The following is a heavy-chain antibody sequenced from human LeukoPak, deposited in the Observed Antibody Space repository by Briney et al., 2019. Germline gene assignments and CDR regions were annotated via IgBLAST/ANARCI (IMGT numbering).Heavy chain of an antibody. CDR3: ATGYSSSWYQGHDAFDI. J-gene: IGHJ3*02. CDR1: GGSIGSSGYS. D-gene: IGHD6-13*01. Sequence: PSETLSLTCAVSGGSIGSSGYSWNWIRQPPGKGLEWIGYIYYSGSTNYNPSLKSRVTISVDTSKNQFSLKLSSVTAADTAVYYCATGYSSSWYQGHDAFDIWGQGTMVTVSS. CDR2: IYYSGST. V-gene: IGHV4-61*08.